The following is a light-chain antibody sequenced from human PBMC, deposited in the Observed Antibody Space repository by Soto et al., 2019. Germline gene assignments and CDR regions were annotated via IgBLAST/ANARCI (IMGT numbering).Light chain of an antibody. CDR2: DVN. Sequence: QSALTQPPSASGSPGQSVTISCTGTSSDVGGYNDVSWYQQHPGKAPKLMIYDVNRRTSGAPDRFSGSKSGDTASLTVSGLQSEDEADYHCAAWDDSLNGWVFGGGTKLTVL. J-gene: IGLJ3*02. CDR3: AAWDDSLNGWV. CDR1: SSDVGGYND. V-gene: IGLV2-8*01.